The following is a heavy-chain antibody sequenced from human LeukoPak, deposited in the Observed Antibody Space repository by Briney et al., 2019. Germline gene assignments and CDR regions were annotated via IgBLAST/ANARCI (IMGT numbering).Heavy chain of an antibody. Sequence: SEALSLTCGVSGYPISGGHYWGWIRQPPGKGLEWIGSIFHSETTYYNPSLKSRVTMSVDKSKNQFSLILTSVTAVDTAVYYCARDQPAARRWFDPWGQGTLVTVSS. V-gene: IGHV4-38-2*02. CDR3: ARDQPAARRWFDP. J-gene: IGHJ5*02. CDR1: GYPISGGHY. D-gene: IGHD2-2*01. CDR2: IFHSETT.